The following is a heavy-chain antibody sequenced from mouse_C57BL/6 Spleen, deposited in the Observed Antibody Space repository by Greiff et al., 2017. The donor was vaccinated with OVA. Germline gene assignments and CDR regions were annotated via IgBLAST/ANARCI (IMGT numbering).Heavy chain of an antibody. D-gene: IGHD1-3*01. CDR1: GYTFTSYW. CDR2: IDPSDSET. Sequence: QVQLQPPGAELVRPGSSVKLSCKASGYTFTSYWMHWVKQRPIQGLEWIGNIDPSDSETHYNQKFKDKATLTVDKSSSTAYMQLSSLTSEDSAGDDCARNHIYGRYFDVWGTGTTVTVAS. V-gene: IGHV1-52*01. J-gene: IGHJ1*03. CDR3: ARNHIYGRYFDV.